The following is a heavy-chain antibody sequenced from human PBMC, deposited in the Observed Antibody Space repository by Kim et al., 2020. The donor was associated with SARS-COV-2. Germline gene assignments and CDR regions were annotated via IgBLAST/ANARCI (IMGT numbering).Heavy chain of an antibody. V-gene: IGHV3-64*02. Sequence: GGSLRLSCAASGFTFSTYAMHWVRQAPGKGLEYVSAIGGDGGTIYYADSVKGRFTISRDNSKNTLYLQMGSLKAEDMAVYYCARGDYGIGAFDMWGRGTMVTVSS. CDR2: IGGDGGTI. D-gene: IGHD3-10*01. CDR3: ARGDYGIGAFDM. J-gene: IGHJ3*02. CDR1: GFTFSTYA.